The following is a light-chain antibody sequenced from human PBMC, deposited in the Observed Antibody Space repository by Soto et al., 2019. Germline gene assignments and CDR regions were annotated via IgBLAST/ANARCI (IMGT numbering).Light chain of an antibody. CDR1: KNDIGVYDF. Sequence: QSVLTQPPSASGSPGQSVTISCTGTKNDIGVYDFVSWYQHHPGKAPRLIIYEVVQRPSGVPDRFSGSKSGNTASLTVSGLQAADEADYFCKSYAGSNSYVFAGGTNATV. CDR3: KSYAGSNSYV. CDR2: EVV. J-gene: IGLJ1*01. V-gene: IGLV2-8*01.